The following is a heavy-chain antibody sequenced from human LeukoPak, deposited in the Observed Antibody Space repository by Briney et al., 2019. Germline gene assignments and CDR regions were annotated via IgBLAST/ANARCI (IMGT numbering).Heavy chain of an antibody. CDR1: GGAFSSYA. J-gene: IGHJ6*03. CDR2: IIPIFGTA. V-gene: IGHV1-69*05. Sequence: ASVKVSCKASGGAFSSYAISWVRQAPGQGLEWMGGIIPIFGTANYAQKFQGRVTITTDESTSTAYMELSSLRSEDTAVYYCARDNHYDFWSGYYKRRAYYYMDVWGKGTTVTVSS. CDR3: ARDNHYDFWSGYYKRRAYYYMDV. D-gene: IGHD3-3*01.